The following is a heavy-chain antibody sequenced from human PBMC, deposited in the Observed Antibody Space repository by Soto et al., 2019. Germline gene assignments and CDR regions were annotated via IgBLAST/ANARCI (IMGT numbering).Heavy chain of an antibody. J-gene: IGHJ6*02. CDR3: VMVDNYVTPTPQDV. Sequence: QVQLVQSGDEVKKPGASVKVSCKASGYIFVNYGIAWVRQAPGQGPEWMGWISPYTGNTHSATKVQGRLTMTTDTSKSTAYMDLGSLTSDDTAVYYCVMVDNYVTPTPQDVWGQGTTVTVSS. CDR2: ISPYTGNT. V-gene: IGHV1-18*01. CDR1: GYIFVNYG. D-gene: IGHD3-16*01.